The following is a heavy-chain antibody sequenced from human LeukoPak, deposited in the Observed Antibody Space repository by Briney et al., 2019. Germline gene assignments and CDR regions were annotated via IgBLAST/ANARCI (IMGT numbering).Heavy chain of an antibody. Sequence: GSLRLSCAASGFTFSNAWMSWIRQPPGKGLEWIGSIYHSGSTYYNPSLKSRVTISVDTSKNQFSLKLSSVTAADTAVYYCARVLYTARPTPIYYFDYWGQGTLVTVSS. CDR1: GFTFSNAW. CDR3: ARVLYTARPTPIYYFDY. J-gene: IGHJ4*02. D-gene: IGHD6-6*01. CDR2: IYHSGST. V-gene: IGHV4-38-2*01.